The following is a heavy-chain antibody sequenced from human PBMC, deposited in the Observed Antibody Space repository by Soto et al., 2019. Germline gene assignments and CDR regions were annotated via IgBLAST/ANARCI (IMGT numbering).Heavy chain of an antibody. CDR3: ATMGATTGSYYFEY. CDR2: IYYSGST. Sequence: PSETLSLTCTVSGGSISSDYWSWIRQPPGKGLEWIGFIYYSGSTNYNPSLKSRLAISIDTSKNQFSLKLTSVSAADTAVYYCATMGATTGSYYFEYWGQGTLVTVSS. J-gene: IGHJ4*02. V-gene: IGHV4-59*08. CDR1: GGSISSDY. D-gene: IGHD1-26*01.